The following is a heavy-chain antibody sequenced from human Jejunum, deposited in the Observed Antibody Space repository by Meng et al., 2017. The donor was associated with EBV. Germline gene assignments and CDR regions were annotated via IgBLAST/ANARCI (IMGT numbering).Heavy chain of an antibody. V-gene: IGHV3-23*01. CDR1: GFSFSSYA. CDR2: ISVSGGST. Sequence: VEWLELGGDLVQPGGSVRLSFAASGFSFSSYAMSWVRQAPGKGLEWVSGISVSGGSTHYADSVKGRFTISRDNSKSTLHLQMNSLRAEDTAIYYCAKSRTGHYGNCGSWGQGTLVTVSS. J-gene: IGHJ4*02. CDR3: AKSRTGHYGNCGS. D-gene: IGHD3-10*01.